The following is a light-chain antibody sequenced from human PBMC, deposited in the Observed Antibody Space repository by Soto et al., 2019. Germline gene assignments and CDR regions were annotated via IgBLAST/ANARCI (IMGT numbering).Light chain of an antibody. CDR2: DVS. V-gene: IGLV2-11*01. CDR3: CSYAGSYTFV. CDR1: SSDVGGYNY. Sequence: QSALTQPRSVSGSPGQSVTISCTGTSSDVGGYNYVSWYQQHPGKAPKLMIYDVSKRPSGVPDRFSGSKSGNQASLTISGLQSEDEADYYCCSYAGSYTFVFGTGTKVTVL. J-gene: IGLJ1*01.